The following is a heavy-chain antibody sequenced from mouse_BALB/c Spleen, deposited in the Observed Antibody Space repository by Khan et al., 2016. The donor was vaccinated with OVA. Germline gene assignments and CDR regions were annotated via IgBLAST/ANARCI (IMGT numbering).Heavy chain of an antibody. CDR1: GFSLTSYG. V-gene: IGHV2-2*02. CDR2: IWSGGST. J-gene: IGHJ3*01. D-gene: IGHD1-1*01. CDR3: ARRGYYYGRGAWFPY. Sequence: QVQLQQSGPGLVQPSQSLSITCTVSGFSLTSYGVHWVRQSPGKGLEWLGVIWSGGSTAYNAAFISRLSISKDNSKSQVFFKMNSLQANDTAIYYCARRGYYYGRGAWFPYWGQGTLVTVSA.